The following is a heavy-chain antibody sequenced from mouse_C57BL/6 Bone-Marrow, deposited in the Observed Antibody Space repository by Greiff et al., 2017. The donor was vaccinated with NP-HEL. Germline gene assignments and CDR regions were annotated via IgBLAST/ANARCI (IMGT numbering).Heavy chain of an antibody. V-gene: IGHV1-52*01. Sequence: QVQLQQSGAELVRPGSSVKLSCKASGYTFTSYWMHWVKQRPIQGLEWIGNIDPSDSETHYNQKFKDKATLTVDKSSSTAYMQLSSLTSEDSAVYYCARSSSGYPYYAMDYWGQGTSVTVSS. CDR2: IDPSDSET. D-gene: IGHD3-2*02. J-gene: IGHJ4*01. CDR3: ARSSSGYPYYAMDY. CDR1: GYTFTSYW.